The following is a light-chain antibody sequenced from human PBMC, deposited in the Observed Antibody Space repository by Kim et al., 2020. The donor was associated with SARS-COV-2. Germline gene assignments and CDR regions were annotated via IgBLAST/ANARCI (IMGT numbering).Light chain of an antibody. V-gene: IGKV3-11*01. CDR2: DAS. CDR3: QHRSILPPCT. Sequence: EIVLTQSPATLSLSPGERVTLSCRASQSVSSSLAWYQQKPGQAPRLLIYDASNRATGIPARFSGSGSGTDFTLTISSLEPEDFAVYYCQHRSILPPCTFGQGTKLEIK. J-gene: IGKJ2*02. CDR1: QSVSSS.